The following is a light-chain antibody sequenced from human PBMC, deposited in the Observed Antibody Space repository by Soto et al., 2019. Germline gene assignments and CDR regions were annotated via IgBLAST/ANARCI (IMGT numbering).Light chain of an antibody. J-gene: IGKJ4*01. CDR2: GAS. Sequence: EIVLTQSPGTLSLSPGERATLSCRASQSVSSSYLAWYQQKPGQAPRLLIYGASSRATGIPDRFSGSGSGTDFTLTISRLEPEESAVYSEKQYGSSPPRCTLRGGTKVDIK. CDR3: KQYGSSPPRCT. V-gene: IGKV3-20*01. CDR1: QSVSSSY.